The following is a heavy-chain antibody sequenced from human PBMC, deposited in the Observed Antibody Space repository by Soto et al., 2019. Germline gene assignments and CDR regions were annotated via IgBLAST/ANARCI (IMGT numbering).Heavy chain of an antibody. V-gene: IGHV1-69*13. CDR1: GGTFSSYA. CDR3: ARGKRGGAYYYGSGSRTLPRNYYYYGMDV. J-gene: IGHJ6*02. D-gene: IGHD3-10*01. CDR2: IIPIFGTA. Sequence: ASVKVSCKASGGTFSSYAISWVRQAPGQGLEWMGGIIPIFGTANYAQKFQGRVTITADESTSTAYMELSSLRSEDTAVYYCARGKRGGAYYYGSGSRTLPRNYYYYGMDVWGQGTTVTVSS.